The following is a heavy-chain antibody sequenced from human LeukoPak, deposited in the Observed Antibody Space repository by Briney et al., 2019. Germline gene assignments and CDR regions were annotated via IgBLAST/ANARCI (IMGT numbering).Heavy chain of an antibody. CDR1: GFTFGDYA. Sequence: GGSLRLSCTASGFTFGDYAMSWVRQAPGKGLGGGGFIRSKAYGGTTEYAASVKGRFTISRDDSKSIAYLQMNSLKTEDTAVYYCTRDPYYYDSSGYYYERCFDYWGQGTLVTVSS. V-gene: IGHV3-49*04. CDR3: TRDPYYYDSSGYYYERCFDY. J-gene: IGHJ4*02. D-gene: IGHD3-22*01. CDR2: IRSKAYGGTT.